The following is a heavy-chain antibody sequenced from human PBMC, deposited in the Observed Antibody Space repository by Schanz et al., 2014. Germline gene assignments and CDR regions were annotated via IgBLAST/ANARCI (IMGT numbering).Heavy chain of an antibody. V-gene: IGHV3-66*01. Sequence: EVQVVESGGGLVQPGGSLRLSCVASGFNVSKSYVSWVRQAPGKGLEWVSLIYKSGSAFYADSVKGRLTISRDNPKKTLYLQMNSLRAEDTAVYYCARDHQWLARYYMDVWGKGTTVTVSS. J-gene: IGHJ6*03. D-gene: IGHD6-19*01. CDR1: GFNVSKSY. CDR2: IYKSGSA. CDR3: ARDHQWLARYYMDV.